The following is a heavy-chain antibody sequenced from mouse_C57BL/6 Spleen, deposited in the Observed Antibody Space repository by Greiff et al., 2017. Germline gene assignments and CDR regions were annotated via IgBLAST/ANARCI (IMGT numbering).Heavy chain of an antibody. V-gene: IGHV1-82*01. CDR3: ARHYDGYNGNAMDY. D-gene: IGHD2-3*01. Sequence: QVQLQQSGPELVKPGASVKISCKASGYAFSSSWMNWVKQRPGKGLEWIGRIYPGDGDTNYNGKFKGKATVTADKSSSTAYMQRSSLTSDDSAVYFCARHYDGYNGNAMDYWGQGTSVTVSS. CDR2: IYPGDGDT. J-gene: IGHJ4*01. CDR1: GYAFSSSW.